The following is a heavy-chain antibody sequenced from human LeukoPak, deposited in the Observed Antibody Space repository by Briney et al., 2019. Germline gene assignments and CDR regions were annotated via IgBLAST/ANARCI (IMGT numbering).Heavy chain of an antibody. V-gene: IGHV3-43*02. CDR3: AKFGYCSSTSCYAAFDY. CDR2: ISGDGGRT. J-gene: IGHJ4*02. D-gene: IGHD2-2*03. Sequence: PGGSLRLSCAASGFTFDDYAMHWVRQAPGKGLEWVSLISGDGGRTYYADSVKGRFTISRDNSKNSLYLQMNSLRTEDTALYYCAKFGYCSSTSCYAAFDYWGQGTLVTVSS. CDR1: GFTFDDYA.